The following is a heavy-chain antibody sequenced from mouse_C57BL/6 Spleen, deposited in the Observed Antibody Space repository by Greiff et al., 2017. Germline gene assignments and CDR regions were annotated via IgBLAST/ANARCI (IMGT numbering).Heavy chain of an antibody. CDR3: ARLHYGNYNFDY. CDR2: IDPSDSET. J-gene: IGHJ2*01. CDR1: GYTFTSYW. D-gene: IGHD2-1*01. V-gene: IGHV1-52*01. Sequence: QVHVKQPGAELVRPGSSVKLSCKASGYTFTSYWMHWVKQRPIQGLEWIGNIDPSDSETHYNQKFKDKATLTVDKSSSTAYMQLSSLTSEDSAVYYCARLHYGNYNFDYWGQGTTLTVSS.